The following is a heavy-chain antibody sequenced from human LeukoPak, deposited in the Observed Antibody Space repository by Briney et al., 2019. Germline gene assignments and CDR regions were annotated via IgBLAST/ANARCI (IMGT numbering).Heavy chain of an antibody. V-gene: IGHV3-21*01. J-gene: IGHJ4*02. D-gene: IGHD5-12*01. CDR2: IGSSSSYI. CDR3: ARSGGYSGYDIDY. Sequence: GGSLRLSCAASGFTFSRYSMNWVRQAPGKGLEWVSSIGSSSSYIYCADSVKGRFTISRDNAKKSLYLQMNSLRAEDTAVYYCARSGGYSGYDIDYWGQGTLVTVSS. CDR1: GFTFSRYS.